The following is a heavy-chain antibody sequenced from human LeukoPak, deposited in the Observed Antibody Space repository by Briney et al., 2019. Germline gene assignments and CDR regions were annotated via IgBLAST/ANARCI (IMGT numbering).Heavy chain of an antibody. Sequence: PSETLSLTCTVSGGSISSYYWGWIRQPPGKGLEWIGSIYYSGSTYYNPSLKSRVTISVDTSKNQFSLKLSSVTAADTAVYYCGGGYQLLLGWFDPWGQGTLVTVSS. D-gene: IGHD2-2*01. CDR3: GGGYQLLLGWFDP. J-gene: IGHJ5*02. CDR2: IYYSGST. CDR1: GGSISSYY. V-gene: IGHV4-39*01.